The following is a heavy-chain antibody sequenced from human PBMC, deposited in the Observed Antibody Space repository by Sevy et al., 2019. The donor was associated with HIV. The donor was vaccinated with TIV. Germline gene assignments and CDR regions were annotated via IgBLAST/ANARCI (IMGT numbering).Heavy chain of an antibody. D-gene: IGHD7-27*01. Sequence: GGSLRLSCAASGFTFSSYAMHWVRQAPGKGLEWVAVISYDGSNKYYADSVKGGFTISRDNSKNTWYLQMNSLRAEDTAVYYCARELVGSKPWGSGGGMDVWGQGTTVTVSS. CDR2: ISYDGSNK. CDR1: GFTFSSYA. CDR3: ARELVGSKPWGSGGGMDV. V-gene: IGHV3-30-3*01. J-gene: IGHJ6*02.